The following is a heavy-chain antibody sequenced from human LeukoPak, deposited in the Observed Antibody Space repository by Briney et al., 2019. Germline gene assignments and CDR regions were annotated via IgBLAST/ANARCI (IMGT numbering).Heavy chain of an antibody. D-gene: IGHD3-9*01. Sequence: PGGSLRLSCAASGFTFSSYWMSWVRQAPGKGLEWVANIKQDGSEKYYVDSVKGRFTISRDNAKNSLYLQMNSLRAEDTAVYYCARDLTYYDILTGYYNPAFFDYWGQGTLVTVSS. J-gene: IGHJ4*02. CDR3: ARDLTYYDILTGYYNPAFFDY. V-gene: IGHV3-7*01. CDR1: GFTFSSYW. CDR2: IKQDGSEK.